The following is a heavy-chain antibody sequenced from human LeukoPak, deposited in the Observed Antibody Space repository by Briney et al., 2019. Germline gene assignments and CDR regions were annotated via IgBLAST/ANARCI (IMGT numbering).Heavy chain of an antibody. CDR3: AREQQLTTFYYYGMDV. CDR1: GGSISSSSYY. J-gene: IGHJ6*02. Sequence: PSETLSLTCTVPGGSISSSSYYWGWIRQPPGKGLEWIGSIYYSGSTYYNPSLKSRLTISVDTSKNQFSLKLSSVTAADTAVYYCAREQQLTTFYYYGMDVWGQGTTVTVSS. V-gene: IGHV4-39*01. D-gene: IGHD6-13*01. CDR2: IYYSGST.